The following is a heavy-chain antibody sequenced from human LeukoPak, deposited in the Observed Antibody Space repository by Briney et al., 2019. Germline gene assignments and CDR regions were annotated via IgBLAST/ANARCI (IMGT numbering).Heavy chain of an antibody. J-gene: IGHJ4*02. CDR3: ARIDSSGAPFDY. CDR2: IYPSGST. V-gene: IGHV4-4*07. Sequence: SETLSLTCTVSGGSINNYYWSWIRQPAGKGLEWIGRIYPSGSTNDNPALRSRVTISVDTSKNQFSLKLSSVTAADTAVYYCARIDSSGAPFDYWGQGTLVTVSS. D-gene: IGHD3-22*01. CDR1: GGSINNYY.